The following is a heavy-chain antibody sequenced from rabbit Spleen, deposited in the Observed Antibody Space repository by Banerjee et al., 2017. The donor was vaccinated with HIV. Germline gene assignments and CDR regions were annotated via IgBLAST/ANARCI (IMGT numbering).Heavy chain of an antibody. CDR3: ARDLVGVIGWNFYL. Sequence: QEQLEESGGGLVQPEGSLTLACTASGFSFSTTYYMCWVRQAPGKGLEWIGCINASTGKPVYATWASGRFTISRTSSTTVTLRMTSLTAADRATYFCARDLVGVIGWNFYLWGQGTLVTVS. CDR1: GFSFSTTYY. V-gene: IGHV1S45*01. J-gene: IGHJ4*01. CDR2: INASTGKP. D-gene: IGHD1-1*01.